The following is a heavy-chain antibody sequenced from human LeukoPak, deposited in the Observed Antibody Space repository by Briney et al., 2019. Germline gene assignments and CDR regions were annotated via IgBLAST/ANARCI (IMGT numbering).Heavy chain of an antibody. V-gene: IGHV1-46*01. Sequence: GASVKVSCKASGYTFTRYYLHWVRQAPGQGLEWMGIINPSGGSTSYAQKFQGRVTMARDTSTSTVYMELSSLRSEDTAVYYCARDQLTRVVTHRTADRDVWGQGTTVTVSS. CDR2: INPSGGST. J-gene: IGHJ6*02. D-gene: IGHD4-23*01. CDR3: ARDQLTRVVTHRTADRDV. CDR1: GYTFTRYY.